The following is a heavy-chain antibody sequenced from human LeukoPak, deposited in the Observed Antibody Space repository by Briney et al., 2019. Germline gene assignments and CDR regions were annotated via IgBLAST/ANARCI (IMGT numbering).Heavy chain of an antibody. D-gene: IGHD4-17*01. J-gene: IGHJ6*02. CDR1: GFTFSSYG. Sequence: QPGRSLRLSCAASGFTFSSYGMHWVRQAPGKGLEWVAVISYDGSNKYYADSVKGRFTISRDNSKNTLYLQMNSLRAEDTAVYYCASGNLGDYFAADYGMDVWGQGTTVTVSS. V-gene: IGHV3-30*03. CDR3: ASGNLGDYFAADYGMDV. CDR2: ISYDGSNK.